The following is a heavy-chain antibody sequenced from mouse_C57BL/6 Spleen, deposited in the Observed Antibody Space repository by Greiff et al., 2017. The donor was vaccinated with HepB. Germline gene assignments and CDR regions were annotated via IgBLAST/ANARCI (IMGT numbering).Heavy chain of an antibody. D-gene: IGHD3-2*02. CDR3: TLDSSGYGRTYYFDY. CDR2: IDPETGGT. V-gene: IGHV1-15*01. J-gene: IGHJ2*01. CDR1: GYTFTDYE. Sequence: VQRVESGAELVRPGASVTLSCKASGYTFTDYEMHWVKQTPVHGLEWIGAIDPETGGTAYNQKFKGKAILTADKSSSTAYMELRSLTSEDSAVYYCTLDSSGYGRTYYFDYWGQGTTLTVSS.